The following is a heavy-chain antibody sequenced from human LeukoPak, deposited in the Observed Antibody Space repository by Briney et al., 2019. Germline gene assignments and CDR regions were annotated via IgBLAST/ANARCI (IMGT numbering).Heavy chain of an antibody. D-gene: IGHD2-15*01. CDR3: ARGINCSGGSCYGRIIDY. CDR2: IYHSGST. V-gene: IGHV4-38-2*02. Sequence: SETLSLTCTVSGYSISSGYYWGWIRQPPGKGLEWIGSIYHSGSTYYNPSLKSRVTISVDTSKNQFSLKLSSVTAADTAVYYCARGINCSGGSCYGRIIDYWGQGTLVTVSS. CDR1: GYSISSGYY. J-gene: IGHJ4*02.